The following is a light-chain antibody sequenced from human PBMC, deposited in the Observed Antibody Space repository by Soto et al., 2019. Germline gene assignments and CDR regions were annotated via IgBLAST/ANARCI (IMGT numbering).Light chain of an antibody. CDR3: QSYVSLSGSNV. CDR2: GNN. CDR1: SSNIGAPYD. J-gene: IGLJ2*01. V-gene: IGLV1-40*01. Sequence: QSVLTQPPSMSGAPGQRVTISCTGSSSNIGAPYDVHWYQQVPGTAPKLLIYGNNNRPSGVPDRFSGSKSGTSATLAITGLQAEDEADYYRQSYVSLSGSNVFGEGTELTVL.